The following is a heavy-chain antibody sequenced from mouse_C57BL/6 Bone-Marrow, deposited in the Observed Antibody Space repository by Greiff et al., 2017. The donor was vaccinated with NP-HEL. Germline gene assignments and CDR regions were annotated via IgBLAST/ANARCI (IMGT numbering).Heavy chain of an antibody. CDR1: GFSLTSYG. J-gene: IGHJ4*01. CDR2: IWGVGST. D-gene: IGHD2-1*01. Sequence: VKLVESGPGLVAPSQSLSITCTVSGFSLTSYGVDWVRQSPGKGLEWLGVIWGVGSTNYNSALNSSLSIRKDNSKNQVFLIMNRRHTDDTAMYYWARIYGNGYYAMDYWGQGTSVTVSS. V-gene: IGHV2-6*01. CDR3: ARIYGNGYYAMDY.